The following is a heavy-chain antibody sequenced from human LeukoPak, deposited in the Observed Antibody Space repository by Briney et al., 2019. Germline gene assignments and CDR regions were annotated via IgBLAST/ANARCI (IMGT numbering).Heavy chain of an antibody. CDR2: IYYSGST. Sequence: SETLSLTCTVSGGSISSSYWSWXRQPPGKGLEWIGYIYYSGSTNYNPSFKSRVAISVDTSKNQFSLKLSSVTAADTAVYYCATWGIAVAGTFDYWGQGTLVTVST. J-gene: IGHJ4*02. V-gene: IGHV4-59*08. D-gene: IGHD6-19*01. CDR1: GGSISSSY. CDR3: ATWGIAVAGTFDY.